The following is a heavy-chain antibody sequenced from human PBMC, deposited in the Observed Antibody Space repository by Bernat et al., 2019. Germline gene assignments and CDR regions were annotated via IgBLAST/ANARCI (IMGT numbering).Heavy chain of an antibody. CDR2: IYYSGST. CDR3: ARVPATARIFDY. J-gene: IGHJ4*02. CDR1: GGSISSSSYY. Sequence: QLQLQESGPGLVKPSETLSLTCTVSGGSISSSSYYWGWIRQPPGKGLEWIGSIYYSGSTYYNPSLKSRVTISVDTSTNQFSLKLSPVTAADTAVYYCARVPATARIFDYWGQGTLVTVSS. D-gene: IGHD2-2*01. V-gene: IGHV4-39*01.